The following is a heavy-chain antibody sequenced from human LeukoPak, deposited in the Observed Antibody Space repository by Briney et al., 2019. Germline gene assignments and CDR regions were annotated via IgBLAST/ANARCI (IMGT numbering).Heavy chain of an antibody. D-gene: IGHD3-10*01. CDR1: GLAVSSTF. Sequence: PGGSLRLSCAPSGLAVSSTFMSWVRQAPGRGLEGVSIVYSGGTTHYADSVKGRFTISRDNPKNMLYLQMDSLRVGDTAIYYCARNTDYYGSGTYGYFDHWGRGTLVTVSS. V-gene: IGHV3-53*01. CDR2: VYSGGTT. J-gene: IGHJ2*01. CDR3: ARNTDYYGSGTYGYFDH.